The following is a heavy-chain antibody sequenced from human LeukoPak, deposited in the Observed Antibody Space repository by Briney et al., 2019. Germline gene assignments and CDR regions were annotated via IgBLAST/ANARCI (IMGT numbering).Heavy chain of an antibody. CDR3: AKVWGPDCSGTRCYSVY. Sequence: GGSLRLSCAAAGFTFSSYGMSWVRQAPGKGLEWVPVVSGSGDSTYHADSVKGRFFISRDNSKNTLYLQMNSLRAEDTAVYYCAKVWGPDCSGTRCYSVYWGQGTLVTVSS. J-gene: IGHJ4*02. V-gene: IGHV3-23*01. CDR2: VSGSGDST. D-gene: IGHD2-2*01. CDR1: GFTFSSYG.